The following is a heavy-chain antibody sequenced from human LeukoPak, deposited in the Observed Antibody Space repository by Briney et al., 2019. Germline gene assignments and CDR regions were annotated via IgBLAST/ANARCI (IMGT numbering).Heavy chain of an antibody. CDR2: VFYSGST. CDR1: GGSISSYY. V-gene: IGHV4-59*08. D-gene: IGHD6-19*01. Sequence: SETLSLTCTVSGGSISSYYWSWIRQPPGKGLEWIGYVFYSGSTNYSPSLKSQVTISVDTSKNQFSLKVNSVTAADTAVYYCARSPSGGWYNWFDPWGQGTLVTVSS. J-gene: IGHJ5*02. CDR3: ARSPSGGWYNWFDP.